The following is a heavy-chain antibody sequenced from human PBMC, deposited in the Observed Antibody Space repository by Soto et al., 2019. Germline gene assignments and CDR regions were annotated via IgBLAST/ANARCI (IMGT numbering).Heavy chain of an antibody. Sequence: SETLSLTCTVYGGSISTYYWSWIRQPPGKGLEWIGYIYYSGSTNYNPSLKSRVTISVDTSKNQFSLKLISVTAADTAVYYCARADSRYDDFWSGPMGLYGMDVWGQGTTVTVSS. CDR3: ARADSRYDDFWSGPMGLYGMDV. CDR1: GGSISTYY. J-gene: IGHJ6*02. CDR2: IYYSGST. V-gene: IGHV4-59*13. D-gene: IGHD3-3*01.